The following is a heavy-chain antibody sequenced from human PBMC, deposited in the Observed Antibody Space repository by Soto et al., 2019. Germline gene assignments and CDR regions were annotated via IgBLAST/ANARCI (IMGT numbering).Heavy chain of an antibody. J-gene: IGHJ2*01. CDR3: ARSLRLRFLPFAWYFDL. Sequence: PGGSLRLSCAASGFTFSSYGMHWVRQAPGKGLEWVAVISYDGSNKYYADSVKGRFTISRDNSKNTLYLQMNRLRAEDTAVYYCARSLRLRFLPFAWYFDLWGRGTLVTVSS. D-gene: IGHD4-17*01. CDR1: GFTFSSYG. V-gene: IGHV3-30*03. CDR2: ISYDGSNK.